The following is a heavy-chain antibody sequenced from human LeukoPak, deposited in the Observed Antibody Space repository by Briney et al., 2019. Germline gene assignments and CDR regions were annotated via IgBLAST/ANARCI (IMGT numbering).Heavy chain of an antibody. D-gene: IGHD3-10*01. V-gene: IGHV3-21*01. J-gene: IGHJ5*02. CDR1: GFTFSRYA. CDR3: AREDYSSGNPTIDT. CDR2: IGSSGSYT. Sequence: GGSLRLSCAVSGFTFSRYAMKWVRQAPGKGLEWVSCIGSSGSYTYYADSVKGRFTISRDNAKDSLYLQMDSLRAEDGAVYYCAREDYSSGNPTIDTWGQGTLVTVSS.